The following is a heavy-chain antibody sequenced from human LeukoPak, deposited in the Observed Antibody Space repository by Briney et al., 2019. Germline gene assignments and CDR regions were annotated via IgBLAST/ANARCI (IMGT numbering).Heavy chain of an antibody. D-gene: IGHD2-15*01. V-gene: IGHV1-69*05. Sequence: SVKVSCKASGGTFSSYAISWVRQAPGQGLEWMGGIIPIFGTANYAQKFQSRVTITTDESTSTAYMELSSLRSEDTAVYYCARTTPDCSGGSCYSYNWFDPWGQGTLVTVSS. CDR3: ARTTPDCSGGSCYSYNWFDP. CDR2: IIPIFGTA. J-gene: IGHJ5*02. CDR1: GGTFSSYA.